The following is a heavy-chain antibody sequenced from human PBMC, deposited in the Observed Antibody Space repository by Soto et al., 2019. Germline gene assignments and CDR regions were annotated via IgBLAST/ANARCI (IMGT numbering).Heavy chain of an antibody. D-gene: IGHD2-2*01. CDR1: GYTFTGYY. CDR3: ARDGPTGKHQAGDYYGMDV. CDR2: INPNSGGT. J-gene: IGHJ6*02. V-gene: IGHV1-2*04. Sequence: ASVKVSCKASGYTFTGYYMHWVRQAPGQGLEWMGWINPNSGGTNYAQKFQGWVTMTRDTSISTAYMELSRLRSDDTAVYYCARDGPTGKHQAGDYYGMDVWGQGTTVTVSS.